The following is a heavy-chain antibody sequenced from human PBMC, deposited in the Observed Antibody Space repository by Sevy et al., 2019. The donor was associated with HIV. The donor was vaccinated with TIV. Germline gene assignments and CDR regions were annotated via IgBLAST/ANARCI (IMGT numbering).Heavy chain of an antibody. J-gene: IGHJ6*02. CDR2: ISSDGVST. D-gene: IGHD3-3*01. Sequence: GGSLRLSCSGSGFSFSNSAMNWVRQTPGKGLKYVSAISSDGVSTYYTDSVRGRFTISRDNSKNTLYLQMSSLRVEDTAVYYCVKDPDYNFWSGDYGMVVWGQGTTVTGSS. V-gene: IGHV3-64D*06. CDR1: GFSFSNSA. CDR3: VKDPDYNFWSGDYGMVV.